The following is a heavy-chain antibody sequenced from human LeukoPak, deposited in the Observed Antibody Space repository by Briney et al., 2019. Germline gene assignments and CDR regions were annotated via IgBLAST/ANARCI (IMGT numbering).Heavy chain of an antibody. J-gene: IGHJ5*02. D-gene: IGHD3-3*01. CDR2: ISGSGGST. V-gene: IGHV3-23*01. CDR3: AKDSLFWSGYYWAPIGYRFDP. Sequence: PGGSLRLSCAASGFTFSSYAMSWVRQAPGKGLEWVSAISGSGGSTYYADSVKGRFTISRDNSKNTLYLQMNSLRAEDTAVYYCAKDSLFWSGYYWAPIGYRFDPWGQGTLVTVSS. CDR1: GFTFSSYA.